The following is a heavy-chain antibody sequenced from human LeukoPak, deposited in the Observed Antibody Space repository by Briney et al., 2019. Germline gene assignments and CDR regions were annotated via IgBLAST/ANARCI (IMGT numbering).Heavy chain of an antibody. CDR1: GFTFSSYG. V-gene: IGHV3-30*02. J-gene: IGHJ1*01. CDR2: IRYDGSNK. D-gene: IGHD4-17*01. CDR3: AKDFVYGDYDYFQH. Sequence: GGSLRLSCAASGFTFSSYGMHWVRQAPRKGLEWVAFIRYDGSNKYYADSVKGRFTISRDNSKNTLYLQMNSLRAEDTAVYYCAKDFVYGDYDYFQHWGQGTLVTVSS.